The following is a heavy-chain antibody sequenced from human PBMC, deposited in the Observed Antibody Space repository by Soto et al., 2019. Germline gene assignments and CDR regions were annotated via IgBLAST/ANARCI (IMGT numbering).Heavy chain of an antibody. V-gene: IGHV3-30*03. Sequence: QVQLVESGGGVVQPGRSLRLSCAASGFTFGNFGIHWVRQAPGKGLEWVADISNDGTDQYYADSVKGRFTISRDNSKNTLYLQMNSLRAEDTAVYYCARGCSGGTNCFYFDFWGQGILVTLSS. CDR3: ARGCSGGTNCFYFDF. CDR2: ISNDGTDQ. CDR1: GFTFGNFG. J-gene: IGHJ4*02. D-gene: IGHD6-13*01.